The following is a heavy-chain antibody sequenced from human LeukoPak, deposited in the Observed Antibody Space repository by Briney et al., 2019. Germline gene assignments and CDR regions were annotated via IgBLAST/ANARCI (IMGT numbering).Heavy chain of an antibody. V-gene: IGHV3-53*01. D-gene: IGHD6-19*01. J-gene: IGHJ4*02. CDR2: LYNGGGA. CDR1: GFTVSSSS. Sequence: GGFLRLSCAASGFTVSSSSMTWVRQAPGKGLEWVSILYNGGGANYADSVKGRFTISRDNSRNTLFLQMNSLRAEDTAVYYCARRDTTGWYHHFDYWGQGTLVTVSS. CDR3: ARRDTTGWYHHFDY.